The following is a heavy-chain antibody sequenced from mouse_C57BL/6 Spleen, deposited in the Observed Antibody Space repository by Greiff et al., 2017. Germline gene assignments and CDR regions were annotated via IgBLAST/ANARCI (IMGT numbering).Heavy chain of an antibody. V-gene: IGHV1-53*01. D-gene: IGHD4-1*01. CDR2: INPSNGGT. CDR1: GYTFTSYW. CDR3: ARERETGTFYYFDC. Sequence: VQLQQPGTELVKPGASVKLSCKASGYTFTSYWMHWVKQRPGQGLEWIGNINPSNGGTNYNEKFKSKATLTVDKSSSTAYMQLSSLTSEDCAVYYWARERETGTFYYFDCWGQGTTLTVSS. J-gene: IGHJ2*01.